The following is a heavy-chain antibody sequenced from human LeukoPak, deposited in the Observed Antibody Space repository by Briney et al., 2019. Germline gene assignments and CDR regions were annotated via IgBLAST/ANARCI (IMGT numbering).Heavy chain of an antibody. J-gene: IGHJ4*02. D-gene: IGHD6-13*01. CDR1: GYTFTSYA. Sequence: ASVKVSCKASGYTFTSYAMNWVRQAPGQGLEWMGWISAYNGNTNYAQKLQGRVTMTTDTSTSTAYMELRSLRSDDTAVYYCARDRGIAAAGRPGYWGQGTLVTVSS. CDR2: ISAYNGNT. V-gene: IGHV1-18*01. CDR3: ARDRGIAAAGRPGY.